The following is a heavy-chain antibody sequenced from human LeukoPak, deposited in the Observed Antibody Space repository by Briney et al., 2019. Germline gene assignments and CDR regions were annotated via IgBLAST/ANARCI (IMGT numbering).Heavy chain of an antibody. D-gene: IGHD2-15*01. V-gene: IGHV3-64D*09. CDR2: ISSNGGIT. J-gene: IGHJ4*02. CDR1: GFTFSNYA. Sequence: GGSLGLSCAASGFTFSNYAMHWVRQAPGKGLEYVSDISSNGGITYYADSVKGRFTVSRDNSKNMLYLQMNSLRAEDTAVYYCVKDKYPVVVAATLDYWGQGILVTVSS. CDR3: VKDKYPVVVAATLDY.